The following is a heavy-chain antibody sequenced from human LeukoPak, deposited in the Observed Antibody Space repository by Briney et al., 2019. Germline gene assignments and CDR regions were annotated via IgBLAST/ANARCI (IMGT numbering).Heavy chain of an antibody. CDR1: GGSISSSSYY. CDR3: ARHVLSAPLIVVVITPPYLPDFDL. J-gene: IGHJ2*01. V-gene: IGHV4-39*01. Sequence: PSETLSLTCSVSGGSISSSSYYWGWIRQPPGKGLEWIGSIYYSGNTYYNLSLKSRVTISVNTSKNQFSLNLTSLTPPDTAVYYCARHVLSAPLIVVVITPPYLPDFDLWGRGTLVTVSS. CDR2: IYYSGNT. D-gene: IGHD3-22*01.